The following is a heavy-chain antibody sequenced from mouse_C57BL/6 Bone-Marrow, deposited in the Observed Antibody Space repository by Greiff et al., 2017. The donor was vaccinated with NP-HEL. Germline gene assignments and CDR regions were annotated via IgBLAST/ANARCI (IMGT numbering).Heavy chain of an antibody. D-gene: IGHD2-2*01. Sequence: EVQLQQSGPELVKPGASVKISCKASGYTFTDYYMNWVKQSHGKSLEWIGDINPNNGGTSYNQKFKGKATLTVDKSSSTAYMELRSLTSEDSAVYYCARGPGYGPSYYYAMDYWGQGTSVTVSS. CDR2: INPNNGGT. V-gene: IGHV1-26*01. J-gene: IGHJ4*01. CDR3: ARGPGYGPSYYYAMDY. CDR1: GYTFTDYY.